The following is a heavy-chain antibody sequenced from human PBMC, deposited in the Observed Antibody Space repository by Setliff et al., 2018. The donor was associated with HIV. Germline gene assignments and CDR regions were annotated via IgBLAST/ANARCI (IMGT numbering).Heavy chain of an antibody. V-gene: IGHV4-59*11. D-gene: IGHD3-22*01. J-gene: IGHJ1*01. CDR3: ASTYYYDSLHFHH. CDR2: IYYSGST. CDR1: GGSISSHY. Sequence: SETLSLTCTVSGGSISSHYWSWIRQPPGKGLEWIGYIYYSGSTNYNPSLKSRVTMSVDTSKNQLSLKLSSVNAADTAVYYCASTYYYDSLHFHHWGQGTLVTVSS.